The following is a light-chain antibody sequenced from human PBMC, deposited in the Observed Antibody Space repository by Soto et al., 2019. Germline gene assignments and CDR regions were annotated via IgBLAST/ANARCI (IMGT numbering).Light chain of an antibody. J-gene: IGLJ2*01. CDR1: SSDVGGYNY. CDR2: EVS. V-gene: IGLV2-8*01. Sequence: QSALTQPPSASGSPGQSVTISCTGTSSDVGGYNYVSWYQQHPGKAPKLMIYEVSKRPSGVPDRFSGSKSGNTASLTVSGLEAEDEDDYYCSSYAGSGVFGGGTKLTVL. CDR3: SSYAGSGV.